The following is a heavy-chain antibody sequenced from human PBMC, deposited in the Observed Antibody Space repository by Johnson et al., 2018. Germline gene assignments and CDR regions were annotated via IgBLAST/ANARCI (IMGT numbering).Heavy chain of an antibody. D-gene: IGHD6-19*01. CDR2: ISSSGSTI. CDR1: GFTFSDYY. V-gene: IGHV3-11*01. J-gene: IGHJ6*02. CDR3: ARRGIAVDGPHYYYYGMDV. Sequence: QVQLVQSGGGVVQPGRSLRLSCAASGFTFSDYYMSWIRQAPGKGLEWVSYISSSGSTIYYADSVKGRFTISRDNAKNSLYLQMNSLRAEDTAVYYCARRGIAVDGPHYYYYGMDVWGQGTTVTVSS.